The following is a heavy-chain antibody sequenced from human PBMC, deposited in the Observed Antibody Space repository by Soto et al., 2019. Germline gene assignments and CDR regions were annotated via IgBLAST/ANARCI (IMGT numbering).Heavy chain of an antibody. CDR1: GFTFSNAW. CDR3: TTDPVTMIVVVPSSG. V-gene: IGHV3-15*07. D-gene: IGHD3-22*01. J-gene: IGHJ4*02. CDR2: IKSKTDGGTT. Sequence: PGGSTRLSCAACGFTFSNAWMNWVRQAPGKGLEWVGRIKSKTDGGTTDYAAPVKGRFTISRDDSKNTLYLQMNSLKTEDTAVYYCTTDPVTMIVVVPSSGWGQGTLVTVSS.